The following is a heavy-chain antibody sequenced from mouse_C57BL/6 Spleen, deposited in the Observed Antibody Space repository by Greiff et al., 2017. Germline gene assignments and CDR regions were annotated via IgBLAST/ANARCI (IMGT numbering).Heavy chain of an antibody. CDR1: GYAFRSSW. V-gene: IGHV1-82*01. Sequence: QVQLQQSGPELVKPGASAKISCKASGYAFRSSWMHWVKQRPGKCREWVGRIYPGDGDTNYNGQFKGKATLTADISSSTAYMQLSSLTSEDTAVSFGARFSNYAMGYWGPGTSVTVSS. J-gene: IGHJ4*01. CDR2: IYPGDGDT. CDR3: ARFSNYAMGY.